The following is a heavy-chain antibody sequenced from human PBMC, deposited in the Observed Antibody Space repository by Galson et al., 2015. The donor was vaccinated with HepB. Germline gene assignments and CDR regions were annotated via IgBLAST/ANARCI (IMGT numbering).Heavy chain of an antibody. CDR2: ITVGGERT. J-gene: IGHJ4*02. CDR1: GFSFTKYS. D-gene: IGHD3-16*01. Sequence: SLRLSCATSGFSFTKYSMSWVRQAPGKGLQWVSAITVGGERTYYADSVKGRFTTSRDSSSNTVFLLMTSLRVDDTAVHYCAKVAILGATPHYFDYLGQGTLVTVSS. V-gene: IGHV3-23*01. CDR3: AKVAILGATPHYFDY.